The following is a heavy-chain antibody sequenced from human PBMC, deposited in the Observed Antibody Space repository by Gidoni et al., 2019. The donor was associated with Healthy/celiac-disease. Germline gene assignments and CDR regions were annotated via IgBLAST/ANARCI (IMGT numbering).Heavy chain of an antibody. V-gene: IGHV3-15*01. D-gene: IGHD2-2*01. Sequence: EVQLVESGGGLVKPGGSLRLSCAASGFTFSNAWMSWVRQAPGKGLEWVGRIKSKTDGGTTDYAAPVKGRFTISRDDSKNTLYLQMNSLKTEDTAVYYCTTEVYQLLPNYYYYGMDVWGQGTTVTVSS. J-gene: IGHJ6*02. CDR1: GFTFSNAW. CDR3: TTEVYQLLPNYYYYGMDV. CDR2: IKSKTDGGTT.